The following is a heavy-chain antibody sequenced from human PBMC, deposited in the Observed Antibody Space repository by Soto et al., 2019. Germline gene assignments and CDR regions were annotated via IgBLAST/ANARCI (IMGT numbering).Heavy chain of an antibody. D-gene: IGHD1-1*01. V-gene: IGHV4-39*01. CDR3: ARQGPGTGVDFDY. Sequence: PSETLSLTCSVSGGSISSGYYYWSWIRQPPGKGPEWIGNIYYSGSTYYNPSLKSRVTISVDTSKNQFSLKLSSVTAADTAVYYCARQGPGTGVDFDYWGQGTLVTVSS. CDR2: IYYSGST. J-gene: IGHJ4*02. CDR1: GGSISSGYYY.